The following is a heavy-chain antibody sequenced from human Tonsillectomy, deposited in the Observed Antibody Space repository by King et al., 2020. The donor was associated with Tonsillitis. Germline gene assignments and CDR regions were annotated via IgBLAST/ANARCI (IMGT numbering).Heavy chain of an antibody. Sequence: VQLVESGGGLVQPGGSLRLSCAASGVTFSSYAMSWVRQAPGKGLEWVSAISGSGGSTYDADSVKGRFTLSRDNSKNTLYLQMNSLRAEDTAVYYCAKIADYDFWSGYSSFDYWGQGTLVTVSS. J-gene: IGHJ4*02. V-gene: IGHV3-23*04. CDR3: AKIADYDFWSGYSSFDY. D-gene: IGHD3-3*01. CDR1: GVTFSSYA. CDR2: ISGSGGST.